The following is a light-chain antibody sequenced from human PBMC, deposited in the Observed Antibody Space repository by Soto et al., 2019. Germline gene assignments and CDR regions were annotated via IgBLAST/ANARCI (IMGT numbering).Light chain of an antibody. Sequence: EIVLTQSPATLSLSLGERATLSCRASQSVGDYLAWYQQQPGQPPRLLISDASSRAAGIPARFSGSGSGTDFTLTISSLAPEDFAVYYCQQRGNLYTFGQGTKLEIK. CDR2: DAS. CDR1: QSVGDY. CDR3: QQRGNLYT. V-gene: IGKV3-11*01. J-gene: IGKJ2*01.